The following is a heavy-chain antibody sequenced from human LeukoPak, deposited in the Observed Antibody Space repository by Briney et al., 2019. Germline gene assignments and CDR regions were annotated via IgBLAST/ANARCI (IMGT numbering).Heavy chain of an antibody. Sequence: GGSLRLSCAASGFTFSNYSMNWVRRAPGKGLEWVSSISSSSSYIYYADSVKGRFTISRDNAKNSLYLQMNSLRAEDTAVYYCAREAGGQWLVNFDYWGQGTLVTVSS. CDR1: GFTFSNYS. CDR2: ISSSSSYI. J-gene: IGHJ4*02. V-gene: IGHV3-21*01. CDR3: AREAGGQWLVNFDY. D-gene: IGHD6-19*01.